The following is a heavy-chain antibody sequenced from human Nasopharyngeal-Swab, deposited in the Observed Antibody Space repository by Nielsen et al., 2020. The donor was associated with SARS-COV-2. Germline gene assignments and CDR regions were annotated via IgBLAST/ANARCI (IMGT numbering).Heavy chain of an antibody. CDR3: ARETVADTRPDY. Sequence: GGSLRLSCAASGFTFSSYGMHWVRQAPGKGLEWVAVISYDGSNKYYADSVKGRFTISRDNSKNTLYLQMNSLRAEDTAVYYCARETVADTRPDYWGQGTLVTVSS. CDR1: GFTFSSYG. J-gene: IGHJ4*02. D-gene: IGHD6-19*01. CDR2: ISYDGSNK. V-gene: IGHV3-30*03.